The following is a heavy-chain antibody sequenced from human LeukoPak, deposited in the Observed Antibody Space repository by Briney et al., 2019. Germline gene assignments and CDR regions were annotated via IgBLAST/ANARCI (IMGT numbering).Heavy chain of an antibody. CDR2: IYYSGST. Sequence: SETLSLTCTVSGGSISSGDYYWSWIRQPPGKGLEWIGYIYYSGSTYYNPSLKSRVTISVDTSKTQFSLKLSSVTAADTVVYYCARALTLGYCSSTSCYYDAFDIWGQGTMVTVSS. V-gene: IGHV4-30-4*01. CDR3: ARALTLGYCSSTSCYYDAFDI. D-gene: IGHD2-2*01. CDR1: GGSISSGDYY. J-gene: IGHJ3*02.